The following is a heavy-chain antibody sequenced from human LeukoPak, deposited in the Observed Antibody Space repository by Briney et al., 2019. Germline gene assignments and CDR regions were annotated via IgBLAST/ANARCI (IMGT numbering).Heavy chain of an antibody. CDR3: SRPIAARPFSYYGSGSYEDY. D-gene: IGHD3-10*01. V-gene: IGHV3-74*01. Sequence: GGSLRLSCAASGFTVSSNYMSWGRQAPGEGQWWVSRINSDGGSTSYADSVKGRFTISRDHAKNTLYLQMNRLRAENTAVYYGSRPIAARPFSYYGSGSYEDYWGQGTLVTVSS. CDR1: GFTVSSNY. J-gene: IGHJ4*02. CDR2: INSDGGST.